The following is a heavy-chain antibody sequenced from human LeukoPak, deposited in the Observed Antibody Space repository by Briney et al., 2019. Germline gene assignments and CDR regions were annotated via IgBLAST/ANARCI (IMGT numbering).Heavy chain of an antibody. J-gene: IGHJ4*02. CDR3: ARRYCISTGCSAFDY. CDR1: GYTFTNYD. D-gene: IGHD2-2*01. CDR2: MNPNSGDS. Sequence: ASVTVSCKASGYTFTNYDINWVRQAPGQGLEWMGWMNPNSGDSHSVDKFQGRVTMTRDTSIRTAYMELSGLRSDDTAVYYCARRYCISTGCSAFDYWGPGTPVTVSS. V-gene: IGHV1-8*01.